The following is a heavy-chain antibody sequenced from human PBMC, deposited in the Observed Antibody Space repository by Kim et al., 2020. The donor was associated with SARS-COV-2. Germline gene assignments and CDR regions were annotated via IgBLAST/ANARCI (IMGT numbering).Heavy chain of an antibody. D-gene: IGHD3-10*01. Sequence: KYSQKFQGRVTITRDTSASTAYMELSSLRSEDTAVYYCARVPVRGVIRPYWGQGTLVTVSS. V-gene: IGHV1-3*01. CDR3: ARVPVRGVIRPY. J-gene: IGHJ4*02.